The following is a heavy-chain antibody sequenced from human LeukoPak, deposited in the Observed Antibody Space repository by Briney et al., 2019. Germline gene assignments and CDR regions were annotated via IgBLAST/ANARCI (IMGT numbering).Heavy chain of an antibody. CDR2: ISYDGSNK. D-gene: IGHD3-10*02. CDR1: GFTFSSYA. CDR3: ARDLSSGTPPEERP. J-gene: IGHJ5*02. V-gene: IGHV3-30-3*01. Sequence: GRSLRLSCAASGFTFSSYAMHWVRQAPGKGLEWVAVISYDGSNKYYADSVKGRFTISRDNSKNTLYLQMNSLRAEDTAVYYCARDLSSGTPPEERPWGQGTLVTVSS.